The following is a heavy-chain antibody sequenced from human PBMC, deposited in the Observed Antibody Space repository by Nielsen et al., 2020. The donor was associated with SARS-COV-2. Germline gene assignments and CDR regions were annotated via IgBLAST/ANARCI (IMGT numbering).Heavy chain of an antibody. V-gene: IGHV4-34*01. Sequence: SETLSLTCAVYGGSFSGYYWSWIRQPPGKGLEWIGEINHSGSTNYNPSLKSRVTISVDTSKNQFSLKLSSVTAADTAVYYCARGDQVEMATITFDYWGQGTLVTVSS. J-gene: IGHJ4*02. D-gene: IGHD5-24*01. CDR2: INHSGST. CDR3: ARGDQVEMATITFDY. CDR1: GGSFSGYY.